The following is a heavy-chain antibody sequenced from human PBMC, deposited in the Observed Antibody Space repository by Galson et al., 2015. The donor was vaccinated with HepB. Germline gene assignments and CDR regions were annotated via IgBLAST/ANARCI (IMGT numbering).Heavy chain of an antibody. D-gene: IGHD2/OR15-2a*01. CDR1: GFNFNSYS. J-gene: IGHJ6*02. CDR3: VRDGKYFNGMDA. CDR2: ISGTSGTI. V-gene: IGHV3-48*02. Sequence: SLRLSCAASGFNFNSYSMNWVRQAPGKGPEWLSYISGTSGTIYNADSVTGRFTISRDNAKNLLCLQMNSLRDEDTAVYYCVRDGKYFNGMDAWGQGTTVTVSS.